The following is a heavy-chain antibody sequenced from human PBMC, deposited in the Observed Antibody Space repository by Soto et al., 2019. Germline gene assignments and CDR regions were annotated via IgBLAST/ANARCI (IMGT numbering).Heavy chain of an antibody. CDR1: GFTLSGFA. CDR3: AKVAGYLPDDWYFVL. CDR2: ISSNGNDK. V-gene: IGHV3-30*18. J-gene: IGHJ2*01. Sequence: QVQLAESGGGVVQPGGSLRLSCAASGFTLSGFAIHWVRQAPGKGLEWVAVISSNGNDKYYADSVKGRFAISRDDSKNTVSLQMNSLRPEDKALYYCAKVAGYLPDDWYFVLWGRGTLVTVSS. D-gene: IGHD2-2*01.